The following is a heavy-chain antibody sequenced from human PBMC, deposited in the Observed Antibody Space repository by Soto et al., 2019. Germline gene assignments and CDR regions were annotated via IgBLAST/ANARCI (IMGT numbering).Heavy chain of an antibody. Sequence: QVQLVQSGAEVKKPGSSVKVSCKASGGTFNTYAFSWVRQAPGQGFEWMGGIIPVFRTPDYAQRFQGRVTIIADESTSTAYMELSSLRSEDTVVYYCARDKERQRLGGNYYYAMDVWGQGTTVTVSS. V-gene: IGHV1-69*12. J-gene: IGHJ6*02. CDR2: IIPVFRTP. D-gene: IGHD5-12*01. CDR3: ARDKERQRLGGNYYYAMDV. CDR1: GGTFNTYA.